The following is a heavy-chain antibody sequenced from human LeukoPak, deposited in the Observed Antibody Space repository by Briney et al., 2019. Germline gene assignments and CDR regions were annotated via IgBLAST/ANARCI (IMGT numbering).Heavy chain of an antibody. Sequence: GGSLRLSCTTSGFTFGDYAMSWVRQAPGKGLEWVSFIRTKTYGGTTEYAASVKGRFTISRGDSMSIAYLQMNSLKIEDTAVYYCTRVPNWGSAYYLYGMDVWGQGTTVTVSS. V-gene: IGHV3-49*04. CDR3: TRVPNWGSAYYLYGMDV. CDR1: GFTFGDYA. J-gene: IGHJ6*02. CDR2: IRTKTYGGTT. D-gene: IGHD7-27*01.